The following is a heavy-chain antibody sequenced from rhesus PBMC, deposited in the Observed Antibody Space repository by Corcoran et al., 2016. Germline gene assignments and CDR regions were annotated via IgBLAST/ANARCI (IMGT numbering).Heavy chain of an antibody. V-gene: IGHV1S2*01. Sequence: QVQLVQSGAEVKKPGSSVKVSCKASGYTFTDYYMHWVRQAPRQGLEWMGWINPYNGNKKYAQKVQGRVTMTRDTATSTAYMELSSLRSEDTAVYYCARGDSNYHYGLDSWGQGVVVTVSS. D-gene: IGHD4-23*01. J-gene: IGHJ6*01. CDR2: INPYNGNK. CDR3: ARGDSNYHYGLDS. CDR1: GYTFTDYY.